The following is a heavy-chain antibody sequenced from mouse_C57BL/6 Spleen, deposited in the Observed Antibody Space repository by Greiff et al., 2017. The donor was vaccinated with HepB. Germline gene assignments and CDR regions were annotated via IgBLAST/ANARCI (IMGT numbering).Heavy chain of an antibody. CDR3: AREGGYDYDAAWFAY. CDR1: GYTFTSYW. V-gene: IGHV1-53*01. Sequence: VQLQQPGAELVKPGASVKVSCKASGYTFTSYWMHWVKQRPGQGLEWIGNINPSNGGTNYNEKFKSKATLTVDKSSSTAYMQLSSLTSEDSAVYYCAREGGYDYDAAWFAYWGQGTLVTVSA. D-gene: IGHD2-4*01. J-gene: IGHJ3*01. CDR2: INPSNGGT.